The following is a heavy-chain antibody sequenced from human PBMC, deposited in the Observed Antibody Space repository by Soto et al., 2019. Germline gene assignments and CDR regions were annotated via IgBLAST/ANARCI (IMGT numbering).Heavy chain of an antibody. CDR2: IYYSGST. CDR1: GGSVSSGSYY. CDR3: ARGEGDCSSTIGPKRIYYYYGMAG. V-gene: IGHV4-61*01. D-gene: IGHD2-2*01. Sequence: WETPSLTCTVSGGSVSSGSYYWSWIRQPPGKGLEWIGYIYYSGSTNYNPSLKSRVTISVDTSKNQFSLKLSSVTAADTAVYYCARGEGDCSSTIGPKRIYYYYGMAGWGQGTTVTFS. J-gene: IGHJ6*02.